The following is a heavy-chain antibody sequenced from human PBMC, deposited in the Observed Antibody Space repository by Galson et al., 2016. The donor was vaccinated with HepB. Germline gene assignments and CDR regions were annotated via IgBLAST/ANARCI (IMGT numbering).Heavy chain of an antibody. V-gene: IGHV4-34*01. J-gene: IGHJ5*02. CDR2: INHAGSN. CDR1: GGSFNQHY. D-gene: IGHD2-15*01. Sequence: SETLSLTCGVSGGSFNQHYWSWIRQSPGKGLEWIGEINHAGSNKYSPSLKSRVTISVDKSKNQFSLKLNSMTAADTAVYFCAGVVVAATNWFDPWGQGTMVTVSS. CDR3: AGVVVAATNWFDP.